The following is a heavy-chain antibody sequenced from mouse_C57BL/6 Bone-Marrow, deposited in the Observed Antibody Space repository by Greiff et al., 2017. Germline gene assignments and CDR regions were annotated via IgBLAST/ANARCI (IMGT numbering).Heavy chain of an antibody. Sequence: VQLQQSGAELVKPGASVKLSCKASGYTFTSYWMQWVKQRPGQGLEWIGEIDPSDSYTNYNQKFKGKATLTVDTSSSTAYMQLSSLTSEDSAVYYCARPSPGYGDAMDYWGQGTSVTVSS. V-gene: IGHV1-50*01. CDR1: GYTFTSYW. CDR2: IDPSDSYT. D-gene: IGHD1-1*01. CDR3: ARPSPGYGDAMDY. J-gene: IGHJ4*01.